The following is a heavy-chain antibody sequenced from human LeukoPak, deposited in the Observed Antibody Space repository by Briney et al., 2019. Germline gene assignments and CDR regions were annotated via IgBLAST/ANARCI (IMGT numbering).Heavy chain of an antibody. CDR2: IYYIGST. CDR3: ARHDNKQWLFDY. CDR1: GDSISSYY. V-gene: IGHV4-59*08. Sequence: SETLSLTCTVSGDSISSYYWSWIRQPPGKRLEWIGYIYYIGSTNYNPSLKSRVTISVDTSKNQFSLKLSSVTAADTAVYYCARHDNKQWLFDYWGQGTLVTVSS. D-gene: IGHD6-19*01. J-gene: IGHJ4*02.